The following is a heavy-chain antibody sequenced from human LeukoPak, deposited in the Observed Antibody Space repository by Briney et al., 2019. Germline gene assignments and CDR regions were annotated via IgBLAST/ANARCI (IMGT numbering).Heavy chain of an antibody. CDR2: ISSSSSYI. CDR3: ARDRRAYVATMDY. CDR1: GFTFSSYS. V-gene: IGHV3-21*01. Sequence: GGSLRLSCAASGFTFSSYSMNWVRQAPGKGLEWVSSISSSSSYIYYADSVKGRFTISRDNAKNSLYLQMNSLRAEDTAVYYCARDRRAYVATMDYWGQGTLVTASS. J-gene: IGHJ4*02. D-gene: IGHD5-24*01.